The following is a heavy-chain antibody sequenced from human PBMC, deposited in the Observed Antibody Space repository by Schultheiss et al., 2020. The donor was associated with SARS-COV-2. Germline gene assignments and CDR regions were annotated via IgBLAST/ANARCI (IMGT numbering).Heavy chain of an antibody. CDR3: ARDGLHLGQLVIAGLDV. J-gene: IGHJ6*02. Sequence: ASVKVSCKASGYTFTSYDINWVRQATGQGLEWMGWMNPNSGNTGYAQKFQGRVTMTRNTSISTAYMELSSLRSEDTAVYYCARDGLHLGQLVIAGLDVWGQGTTVTVSS. V-gene: IGHV1-8*01. CDR1: GYTFTSYD. CDR2: MNPNSGNT. D-gene: IGHD6-6*01.